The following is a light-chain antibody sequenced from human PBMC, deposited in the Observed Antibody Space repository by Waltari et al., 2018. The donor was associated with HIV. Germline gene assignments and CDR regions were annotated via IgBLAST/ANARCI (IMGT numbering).Light chain of an antibody. CDR3: QQYDSWPA. J-gene: IGKJ2*01. CDR1: QSVSTN. CDR2: DAS. V-gene: IGKV3-15*01. Sequence: EIVMTQSPATLSVSPGERASLSCRASQSVSTNLAWYQQKPGQAPRLLIYDASTGAPGLPARLSGSGSGTDFTLTISSLQSEDFAVYYCQQYDSWPAFGQGTKLEMK.